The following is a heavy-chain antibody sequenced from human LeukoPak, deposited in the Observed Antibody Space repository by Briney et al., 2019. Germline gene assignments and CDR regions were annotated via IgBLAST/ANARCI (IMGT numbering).Heavy chain of an antibody. V-gene: IGHV3-23*01. J-gene: IGHJ2*01. CDR1: GFTFSQYW. CDR3: AKEGGYGYWYFDL. CDR2: ISANGGST. D-gene: IGHD5-12*01. Sequence: GGSLRLSCAASGFTFSQYWMSWVRQAPGKGLEWVSAISANGGSTYYVDSVKGRFTISRDNSKNTLYLQVNSLRAEDTAVYYCAKEGGYGYWYFDLWGRGTLVPVSS.